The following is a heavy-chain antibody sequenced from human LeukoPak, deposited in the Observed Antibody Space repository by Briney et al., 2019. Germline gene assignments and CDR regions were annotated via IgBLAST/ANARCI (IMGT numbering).Heavy chain of an antibody. D-gene: IGHD4-11*01. CDR2: INPNSGGT. V-gene: IGHV1-2*06. Sequence: ASVKVSCKASGYTFTGYYMHWVRQAPGQGIEWMGRINPNSGGTNYAQKFQGRVTMTRYTSISTAYMELSRLRSDDTAVYYCAILMTTVSADYWGQGTLVTVSS. J-gene: IGHJ4*02. CDR1: GYTFTGYY. CDR3: AILMTTVSADY.